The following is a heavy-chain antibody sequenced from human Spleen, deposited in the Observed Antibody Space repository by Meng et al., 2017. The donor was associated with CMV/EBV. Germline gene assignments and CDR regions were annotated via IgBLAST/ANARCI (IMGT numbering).Heavy chain of an antibody. CDR3: ARTQSYYGSGTYNWFDP. CDR2: MNPNSGQT. Sequence: YLFTSYDINWVRQATGQGLEWMGWMNPNSGQTGYAKKFQGRVSFTRNTSMRTAYMELSSLRSEDTAVYFCARTQSYYGSGTYNWFDPWGQGTLVRLL. V-gene: IGHV1-8*01. CDR1: YLFTSYD. D-gene: IGHD3-10*01. J-gene: IGHJ5*02.